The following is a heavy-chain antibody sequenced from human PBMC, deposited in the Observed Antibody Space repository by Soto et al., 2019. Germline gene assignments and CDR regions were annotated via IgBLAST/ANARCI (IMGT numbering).Heavy chain of an antibody. CDR3: ARESYDSSGYYYNY. V-gene: IGHV4-59*12. J-gene: IGHJ4*02. Sequence: SETLSLTCTVSGDSISTFYWGWMRQSPGKELEWIGYVYYTGSTNYNPSLKSRVTISVDTSKNQFSLKLSSVTAADTAVYYCARESYDSSGYYYNYWGQGTLVTVSS. CDR2: VYYTGST. D-gene: IGHD3-22*01. CDR1: GDSISTFY.